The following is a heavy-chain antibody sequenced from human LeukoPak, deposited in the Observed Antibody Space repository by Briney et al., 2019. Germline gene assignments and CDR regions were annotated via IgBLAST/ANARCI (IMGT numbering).Heavy chain of an antibody. CDR2: IPWDGSST. Sequence: GGSLRLSCAASGFTFDDYAMHWVRQAPGRGLEWVSLIPWDGSSTYYADSVKGRFTISRDNSKKSLYLQMNSLRAEDTALYYCAKASGGLLDYWGQGTLVTVSS. CDR1: GFTFDDYA. CDR3: AKASGGLLDY. V-gene: IGHV3-43D*03. D-gene: IGHD3-10*01. J-gene: IGHJ4*02.